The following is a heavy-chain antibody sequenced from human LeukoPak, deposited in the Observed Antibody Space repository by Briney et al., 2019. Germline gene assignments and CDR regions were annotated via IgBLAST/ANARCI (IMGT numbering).Heavy chain of an antibody. CDR1: GGSISSYY. D-gene: IGHD5-12*01. Sequence: SETLSLTCSVSGGSISSYYWSWIRQPPGKGLEWIGYLFYSGNTDSNPSLKSRVTILADTSKNQFSLRLNSVTAADTAVYFCGRVRTGNTGSPEYFEDWGQGTLVTVSS. V-gene: IGHV4-59*01. J-gene: IGHJ1*01. CDR2: LFYSGNT. CDR3: GRVRTGNTGSPEYFED.